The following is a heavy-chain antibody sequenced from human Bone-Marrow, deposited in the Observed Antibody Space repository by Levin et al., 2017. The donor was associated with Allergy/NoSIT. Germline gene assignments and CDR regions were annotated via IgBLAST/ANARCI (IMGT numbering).Heavy chain of an antibody. CDR2: ILFDGSNK. J-gene: IGHJ4*02. D-gene: IGHD3-16*01. Sequence: GGSLRLSCAASGFTLSHYAMHWVRQAPGKGLEWVAAILFDGSNKFYTDSLKFRFAISRDNSKNTLYLQMDSLRLEDTAVYYCARDGGNVDKQDYWGQGTLVTVSS. CDR3: ARDGGNVDKQDY. CDR1: GFTLSHYA. V-gene: IGHV3-30*09.